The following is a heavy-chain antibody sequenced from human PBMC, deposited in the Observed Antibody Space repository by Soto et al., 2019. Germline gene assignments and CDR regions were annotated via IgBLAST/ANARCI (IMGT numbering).Heavy chain of an antibody. CDR3: ARCGLDYGMDV. D-gene: IGHD3-16*01. CDR2: VYYSGTT. Sequence: PSETLSLTCTASGGSIDSGDYYWSWIRQPPGKGLEWIGYVYYSGTTNYNPFLKSRVTLSLDKSKNQFSLKMNSVTAADTAVYYCARCGLDYGMDVWGQGTTVTVSS. V-gene: IGHV4-61*08. CDR1: GGSIDSGDYY. J-gene: IGHJ6*02.